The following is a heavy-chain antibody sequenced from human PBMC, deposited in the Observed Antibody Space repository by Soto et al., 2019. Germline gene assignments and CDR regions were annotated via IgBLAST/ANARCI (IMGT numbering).Heavy chain of an antibody. J-gene: IGHJ4*02. CDR3: ATRSGGYSGYDLLGGHFDREYYFDY. CDR1: GGSFSGYY. V-gene: IGHV4-34*01. CDR2: INHSGST. D-gene: IGHD5-12*01. Sequence: QVQLQQWGAGLLKPSETLSLTCAVYGGSFSGYYWSWIRQPPGKGLEWMGEINHSGSTNYNPSLKSRVTISVDTSKNQSSLKLSSVTAADTAVYYCATRSGGYSGYDLLGGHFDREYYFDYWGQGTLVTVSS.